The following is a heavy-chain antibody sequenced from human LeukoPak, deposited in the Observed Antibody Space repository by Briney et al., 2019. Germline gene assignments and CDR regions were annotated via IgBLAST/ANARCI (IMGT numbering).Heavy chain of an antibody. Sequence: GGSLRLSCVASGFNFANYAMSWVRQAPGKGLEWVSAINTNGGSTYYADSVKGRFTISRDKSKNSLYLQMNSLRAEDSAIYYCAKSVVNSGTYIPFDFWGQGTLVTVSS. CDR2: INTNGGST. CDR1: GFNFANYA. V-gene: IGHV3-23*01. D-gene: IGHD1-26*01. J-gene: IGHJ4*02. CDR3: AKSVVNSGTYIPFDF.